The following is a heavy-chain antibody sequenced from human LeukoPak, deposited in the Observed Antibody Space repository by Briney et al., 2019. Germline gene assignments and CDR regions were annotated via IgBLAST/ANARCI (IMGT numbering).Heavy chain of an antibody. Sequence: PSETLSLTCTVSGGSISNKYWSWIRQPPGKGLEWIGYIYYSGSTNYNPSLKSRVTISVDTSKNQFSLKPSSVTAADTAVYYCARVRHYDSSGYYLLYYYMDVWGKGTTVTISS. V-gene: IGHV4-59*12. CDR2: IYYSGST. CDR3: ARVRHYDSSGYYLLYYYMDV. CDR1: GGSISNKY. J-gene: IGHJ6*03. D-gene: IGHD3-22*01.